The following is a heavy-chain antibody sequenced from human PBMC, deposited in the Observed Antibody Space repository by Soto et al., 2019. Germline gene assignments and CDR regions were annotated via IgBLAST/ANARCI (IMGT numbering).Heavy chain of an antibody. D-gene: IGHD1-26*01. CDR2: IYYSGST. Sequence: SETLSLTCAVSGGSISSYYWSWIRQPPGKGLEWIGYIYYSGSTNYNPSLKSRVTISVDTSKNQFSLKLSSVSAADTAVYYCATSSGSYPGDAFDIWGQGTMVTVSS. CDR1: GGSISSYY. J-gene: IGHJ3*02. CDR3: ATSSGSYPGDAFDI. V-gene: IGHV4-59*01.